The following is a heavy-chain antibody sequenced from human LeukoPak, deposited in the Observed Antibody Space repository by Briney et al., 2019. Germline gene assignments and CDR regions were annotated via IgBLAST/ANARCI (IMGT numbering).Heavy chain of an antibody. CDR2: INPDSGGT. J-gene: IGHJ4*02. Sequence: ASVKVSCKASGYPFTGYYLHWVRQAPGQGLEWMGWINPDSGGTDYEQRFQGRVTMTRDTSISTAYMELSRLRSDDTAVYYCARTSGYDFGTDFDYWGQGTLVTVSS. CDR1: GYPFTGYY. CDR3: ARTSGYDFGTDFDY. D-gene: IGHD5-12*01. V-gene: IGHV1-2*02.